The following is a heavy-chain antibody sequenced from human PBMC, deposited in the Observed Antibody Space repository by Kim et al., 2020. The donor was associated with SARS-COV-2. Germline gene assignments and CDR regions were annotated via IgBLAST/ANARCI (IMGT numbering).Heavy chain of an antibody. Sequence: SHEQKVRGRITITRDTSTSTVYMELSSLRSEDTAVYYCASCNWGDAFDIWGQGTMVTVSS. D-gene: IGHD7-27*01. V-gene: IGHV1-46*01. CDR3: ASCNWGDAFDI. J-gene: IGHJ3*02.